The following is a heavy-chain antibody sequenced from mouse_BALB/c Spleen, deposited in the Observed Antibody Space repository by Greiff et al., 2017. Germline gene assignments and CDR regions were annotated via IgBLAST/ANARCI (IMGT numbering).Heavy chain of an antibody. CDR3: ARSHDGSSPRYVDG. J-gene: IGHJ1*01. Sequence: VQLQQSGAELAKPGASVKMSCKASGYTFTSYWMHWVKQRPGQGLEWIGYINPSTGYTEYNQKFKDKATLTADKSSSTAYMQLSSLTSEDSAVYDCARSHDGSSPRYVDGWGGGTTVTVGS. CDR2: INPSTGYT. V-gene: IGHV1-7*01. CDR1: GYTFTSYW. D-gene: IGHD1-1*01.